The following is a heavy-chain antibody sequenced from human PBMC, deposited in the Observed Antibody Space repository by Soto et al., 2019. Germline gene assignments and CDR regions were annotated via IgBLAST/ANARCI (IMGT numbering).Heavy chain of an antibody. J-gene: IGHJ3*02. CDR3: ANSLRWPGAFDI. V-gene: IGHV3-23*01. CDR1: GFTFSSYA. CDR2: ISGSGGST. Sequence: GGSLRLSCAASGFTFSSYAMSWVRQAPGKGLEWVSAISGSGGSTYYADSVKGRFTISRDNSKNTLYLQMNSLRAEDTAVYYCANSLRWPGAFDIWGQGTMVTVSS.